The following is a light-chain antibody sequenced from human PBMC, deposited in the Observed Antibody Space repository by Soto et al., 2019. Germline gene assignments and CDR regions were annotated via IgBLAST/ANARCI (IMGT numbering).Light chain of an antibody. CDR1: QSISGY. V-gene: IGKV1-39*01. J-gene: IGKJ2*01. Sequence: DIQMTQSPSSLSASVGDRVTITCRASQSISGYLNWYQQKPGKAPKLLMYAASTLQSGVPSRFSGSGSGTDFTLTISSLQPEDFATYYCQQSYRTPYTFGQGTKLEIK. CDR3: QQSYRTPYT. CDR2: AAS.